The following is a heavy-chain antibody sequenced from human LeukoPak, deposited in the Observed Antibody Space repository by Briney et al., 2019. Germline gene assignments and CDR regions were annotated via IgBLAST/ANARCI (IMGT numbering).Heavy chain of an antibody. D-gene: IGHD3-10*01. V-gene: IGHV5-51*01. CDR2: IYPGDSDT. Sequence: GESLRISCKGSGYSFTSYWIGWVRQMPGKGLEWMGTIYPGDSDTRYSPSFQGQVTISADKSISTAYLQWSSLKASDSAMYYCATNTMFRGIHASDIWGQGTMVTVSS. J-gene: IGHJ3*02. CDR3: ATNTMFRGIHASDI. CDR1: GYSFTSYW.